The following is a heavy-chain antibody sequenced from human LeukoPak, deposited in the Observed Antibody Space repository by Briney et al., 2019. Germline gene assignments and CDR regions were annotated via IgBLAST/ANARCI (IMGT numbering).Heavy chain of an antibody. V-gene: IGHV4-4*08. J-gene: IGHJ4*02. CDR2: VYATGTT. CDR1: SGSITGYY. Sequence: SETLSLTCTVSSGSITGYYWSWIRQPPGKGLEWIGYVYATGTTNYNPSLKTRATISIDTSKNQFSLKLSSVTAADTAVYYCAREGVDGYNSDYWGQGTLVTVSS. D-gene: IGHD5-24*01. CDR3: AREGVDGYNSDY.